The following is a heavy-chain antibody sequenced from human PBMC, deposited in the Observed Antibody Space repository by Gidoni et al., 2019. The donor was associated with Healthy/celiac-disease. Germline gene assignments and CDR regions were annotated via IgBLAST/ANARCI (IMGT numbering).Heavy chain of an antibody. V-gene: IGHV4-34*01. CDR2: INHSGST. J-gene: IGHJ4*02. CDR1: GGSFSGYY. CDR3: ARGMGLLGY. Sequence: QVQLQQWGAGLVKPSETLSLTCAVYGGSFSGYYWSWICQPPGKGLEWIGEINHSGSTNYNPSLKSRVTISVDTSKNQFSLKLSSVTAADTAVYYCARGMGLLGYWGQGTLVTVSS.